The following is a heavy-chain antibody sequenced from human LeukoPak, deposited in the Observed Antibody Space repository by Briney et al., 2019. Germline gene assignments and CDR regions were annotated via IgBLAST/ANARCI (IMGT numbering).Heavy chain of an antibody. J-gene: IGHJ5*02. D-gene: IGHD3-3*01. CDR1: GYTFTSYD. Sequence: ASVKVSCTASGYTFTSYDINWVRQATGQGLEWMGWMNPNSGNTGYAQKFQGRVTMTTDTSTSTAYMELRSLRSDDTAVYYCARGLEWLTRRHTWFDPWGQGTLVTVSS. V-gene: IGHV1-8*01. CDR2: MNPNSGNT. CDR3: ARGLEWLTRRHTWFDP.